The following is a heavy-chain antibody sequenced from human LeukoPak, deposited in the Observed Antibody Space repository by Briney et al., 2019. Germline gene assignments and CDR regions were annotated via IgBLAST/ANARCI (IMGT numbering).Heavy chain of an antibody. Sequence: TSETLSLTCTVSGGSISSSSYYRGWIRQPPGKGLEWIGSIYYSGSTYYNPSLKSRVTISVDTSKNQFSLKLSSVTAAGTAVYYCARDQDDILTGYRYNWFDPWGQGTLVTVSS. CDR3: ARDQDDILTGYRYNWFDP. CDR1: GGSISSSSYY. V-gene: IGHV4-39*07. CDR2: IYYSGST. D-gene: IGHD3-9*01. J-gene: IGHJ5*02.